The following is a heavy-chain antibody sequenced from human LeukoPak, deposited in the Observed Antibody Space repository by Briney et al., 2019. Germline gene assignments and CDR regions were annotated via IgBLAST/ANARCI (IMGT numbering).Heavy chain of an antibody. V-gene: IGHV1-69*13. Sequence: SVKVSCKASGGTFSSYAISWVRQAPGQGLEWMGGIIPIFGTANYTQKFQGRVTITADESTSTAYMELSSLRSEDTAVYYCARDRGVGNVDGDYVVDYWGQGTLVTVSS. CDR3: ARDRGVGNVDGDYVVDY. D-gene: IGHD4-17*01. CDR2: IIPIFGTA. CDR1: GGTFSSYA. J-gene: IGHJ4*02.